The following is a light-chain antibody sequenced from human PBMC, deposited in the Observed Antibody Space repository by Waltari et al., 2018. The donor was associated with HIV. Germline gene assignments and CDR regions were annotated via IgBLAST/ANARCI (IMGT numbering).Light chain of an antibody. Sequence: QSALAQPASVSGSPGQSITVSCTATNNKFGSSRYIAWYQQHPGEAPKLIIYDTNNRPSEISSRFSASKSDNRASLTISGLQAEDEAQYFCSSYTASGSLVFGGGTKVTVL. CDR2: DTN. CDR1: NNKFGSSRY. V-gene: IGLV2-14*03. CDR3: SSYTASGSLV. J-gene: IGLJ2*01.